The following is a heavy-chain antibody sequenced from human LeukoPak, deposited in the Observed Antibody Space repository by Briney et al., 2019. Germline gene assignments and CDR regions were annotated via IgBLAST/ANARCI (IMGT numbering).Heavy chain of an antibody. D-gene: IGHD6-19*01. CDR2: IHTSGST. J-gene: IGHJ4*02. V-gene: IGHV4-4*07. CDR1: GGSISNYH. CDR3: ARRDISSGWSFDY. Sequence: KSSETLSLTCTVSGGSISNYHWSWIRQPAGKGLEWTGQIHTSGSTNYNPPLKSRVTMSIDTTEDQVSLTIRSVTAADTAFYYCARRDISSGWSFDYWGQGTLVTVSS.